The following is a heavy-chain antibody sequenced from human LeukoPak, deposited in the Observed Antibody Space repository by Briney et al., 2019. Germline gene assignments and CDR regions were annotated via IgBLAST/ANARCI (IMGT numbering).Heavy chain of an antibody. CDR3: ARVGYCSSTSCYLFDY. V-gene: IGHV4-34*01. D-gene: IGHD2-2*03. CDR1: GGSFSGYY. Sequence: SETLSLTCAVYGGSFSGYYWSWIRQPPGKGLEWIGETNHSGSTNYNPSLKSRVTISVDTSKNQFSLKLSSVTAADTAVYYCARVGYCSSTSCYLFDYWGQGTLVTVSS. CDR2: TNHSGST. J-gene: IGHJ4*02.